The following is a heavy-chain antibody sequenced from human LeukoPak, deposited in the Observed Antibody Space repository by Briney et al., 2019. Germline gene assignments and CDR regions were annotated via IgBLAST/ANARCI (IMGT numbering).Heavy chain of an antibody. D-gene: IGHD3-9*01. V-gene: IGHV5-51*01. CDR2: IYPGDSDT. CDR3: ARHGLHSYYDILTGYPPDY. Sequence: GESLKISCKGSGYSFTSYWIGWVRQMPGKGLEWMGIIYPGDSDTRYSPSFRGQVTISADKSISTAYLQWSSLKASDTAMYYCARHGLHSYYDILTGYPPDYWGQGTLVTVSS. CDR1: GYSFTSYW. J-gene: IGHJ4*02.